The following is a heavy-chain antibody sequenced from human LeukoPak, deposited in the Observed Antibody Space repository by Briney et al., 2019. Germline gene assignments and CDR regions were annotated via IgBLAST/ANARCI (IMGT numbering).Heavy chain of an antibody. J-gene: IGHJ5*02. D-gene: IGHD3-10*01. V-gene: IGHV1-18*04. Sequence: ASVKVSCKASGYTFTAYYMHWVRQAPGQGLEWMGWISAYNGNTNYAQKLQGRVTMTTDTSTSTAYMELRSLRSDDTAVYYCARTGNGMVRVQDDPWGQGTLVTVSS. CDR3: ARTGNGMVRVQDDP. CDR1: GYTFTAYY. CDR2: ISAYNGNT.